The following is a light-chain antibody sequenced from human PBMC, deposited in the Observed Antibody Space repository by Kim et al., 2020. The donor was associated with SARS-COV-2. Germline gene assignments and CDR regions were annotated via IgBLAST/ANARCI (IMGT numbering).Light chain of an antibody. J-gene: IGLJ2*01. CDR1: SRDVGGNDR. V-gene: IGLV2-18*02. CDR2: KVT. Sequence: GQSVTIPATGRSRDVGGNDRVAWYQQPPGTAPKLMIYKVTSRPSGVPDRFSGSKSGNTASLTISGLQAEDEADYYCCSYTSTRTRVFGGGTQLTVL. CDR3: CSYTSTRTRV.